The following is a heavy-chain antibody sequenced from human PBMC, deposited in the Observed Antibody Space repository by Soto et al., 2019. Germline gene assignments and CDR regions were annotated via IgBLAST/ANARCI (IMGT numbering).Heavy chain of an antibody. J-gene: IGHJ3*02. Sequence: QVQLQESGPGLVKPSQTLSLTCTVSGGSISSDNYYWSWIRQHPGKGLEWIGYIYYSGSTYYNPSLKSRVAISVDTSKNQFSLKLSSVTVADTAVYYCASNRVTDDAFDIWGQGTMVTVSS. D-gene: IGHD2-21*02. CDR1: GGSISSDNYY. V-gene: IGHV4-31*03. CDR2: IYYSGST. CDR3: ASNRVTDDAFDI.